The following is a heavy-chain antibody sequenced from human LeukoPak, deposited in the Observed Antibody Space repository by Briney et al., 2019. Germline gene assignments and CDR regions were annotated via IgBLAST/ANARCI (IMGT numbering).Heavy chain of an antibody. CDR2: IYYSGST. Sequence: PSETLSLTCIVSGGSISSYYWSWIRQPPGKGLEWIGYIYYSGSTNYNPSLKSRVTISVDTSKNQFSLKLSSVTAADTAVYYCARVVYGSGSYGSYYYYYMDVWGKGTTVTVSS. CDR3: ARVVYGSGSYGSYYYYYMDV. J-gene: IGHJ6*03. V-gene: IGHV4-59*01. D-gene: IGHD3-10*01. CDR1: GGSISSYY.